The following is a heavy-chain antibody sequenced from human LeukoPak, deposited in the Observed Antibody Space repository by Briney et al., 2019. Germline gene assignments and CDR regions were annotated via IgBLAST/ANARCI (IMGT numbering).Heavy chain of an antibody. V-gene: IGHV1-18*01. J-gene: IGHJ4*02. CDR1: GYTFTSYG. CDR3: ARDSIAAAGMDY. CDR2: ISAYNGNT. Sequence: ASVKVSCRASGYTFTSYGISWVRQAPGQGLEWMGWISAYNGNTNYAQRLQGSVTMTTDTSTSTAYMELRSLRSDDTAAYYCARDSIAAAGMDYWGQGTLVTVSS. D-gene: IGHD6-13*01.